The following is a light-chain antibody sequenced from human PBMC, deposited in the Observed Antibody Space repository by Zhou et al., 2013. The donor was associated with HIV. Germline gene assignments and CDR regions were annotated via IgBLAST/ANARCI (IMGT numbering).Light chain of an antibody. V-gene: IGKV1-39*01. J-gene: IGKJ1*01. Sequence: IQMTQSPSSLSASVGDRVTITCRASQSIGRYLNWYQQKPGQAPKLLIFAASSLESGVPARFSGSGSGPDFTLTISSLQPEDFATYYCQQSSSLSRTFGQGTKVELK. CDR2: AAS. CDR3: QQSSSLSRT. CDR1: QSIGRY.